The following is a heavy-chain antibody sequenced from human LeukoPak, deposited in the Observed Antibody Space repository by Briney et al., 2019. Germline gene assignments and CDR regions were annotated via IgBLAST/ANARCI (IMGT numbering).Heavy chain of an antibody. Sequence: PGRSLRLSCAGSGFTFSDYAMHWVRQAPGKGLEWVALISYDGDNKYNAESVKGRFTISGDNAKNTLYVQMNSLRAEDTAVYYCARDVGGNLGDAFDIWGQGTMVTVSS. CDR2: ISYDGDNK. J-gene: IGHJ3*02. CDR3: ARDVGGNLGDAFDI. D-gene: IGHD4-23*01. V-gene: IGHV3-30*07. CDR1: GFTFSDYA.